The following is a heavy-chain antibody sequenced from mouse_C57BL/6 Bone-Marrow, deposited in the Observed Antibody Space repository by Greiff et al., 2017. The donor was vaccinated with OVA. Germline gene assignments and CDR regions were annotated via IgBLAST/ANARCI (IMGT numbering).Heavy chain of an antibody. CDR3: AREGDYGNCL. CDR2: IYPGGGYT. V-gene: IGHV1-63*01. D-gene: IGHD2-1*01. Sequence: VQLVESGAELVRPGTSVKMSCKASGYTFTNYWIGWAKQRPGHGLEWIGDIYPGGGYTNYNEKFKGKATLTADKSSSTAYMQFSSLTSEDSAIYYCAREGDYGNCLWGQGTTLTVSS. J-gene: IGHJ2*01. CDR1: GYTFTNYW.